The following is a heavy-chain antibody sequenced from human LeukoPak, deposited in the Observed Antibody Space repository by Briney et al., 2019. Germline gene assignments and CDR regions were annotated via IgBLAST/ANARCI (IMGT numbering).Heavy chain of an antibody. Sequence: ASVKVSCKASGYPFTNYGISWVRQVPGQGLEWMGWISNYNGYTKYADKFQGRVTMTTDTSTSTAYMELRSLRSDDTAVYYCARDQGPYYYDSSGSGFDPWGQGTLVTVSS. CDR3: ARDQGPYYYDSSGSGFDP. J-gene: IGHJ5*02. V-gene: IGHV1-18*01. CDR1: GYPFTNYG. CDR2: ISNYNGYT. D-gene: IGHD3-22*01.